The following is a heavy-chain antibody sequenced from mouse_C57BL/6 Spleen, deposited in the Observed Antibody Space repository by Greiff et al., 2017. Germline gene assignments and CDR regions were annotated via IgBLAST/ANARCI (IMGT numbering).Heavy chain of an antibody. CDR1: GYTFTSYW. CDR3: ARWRVGDDAMDY. Sequence: QVQLQQPGAELVRPGTSVKLSCKASGYTFTSYWMHWVKQRPGQGLEWIGVIDPSDSYTNYNQKFKGKATMTVDTSSSTAYMQLSSLTSEDSSVYDCARWRVGDDAMDYWGQGTSVTVSS. V-gene: IGHV1-59*01. CDR2: IDPSDSYT. D-gene: IGHD1-1*01. J-gene: IGHJ4*01.